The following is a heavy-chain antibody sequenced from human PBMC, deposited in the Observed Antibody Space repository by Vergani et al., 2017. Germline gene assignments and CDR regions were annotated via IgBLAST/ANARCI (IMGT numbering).Heavy chain of an antibody. V-gene: IGHV3-15*01. CDR2: IKGKTDGGTT. CDR3: TTDITMIVVVRMENY. CDR1: GFTFSNAW. Sequence: EVQLVESGGGLVKPGGSLRLSCAASGFTFSNAWMSWVRQAPGKGLEWVGRIKGKTDGGTTDYAAPVKGRFTISRDDSKNTLYLQMNSLKTEDTAVYYCTTDITMIVVVRMENYWGQGTLVTVSS. D-gene: IGHD3-22*01. J-gene: IGHJ4*02.